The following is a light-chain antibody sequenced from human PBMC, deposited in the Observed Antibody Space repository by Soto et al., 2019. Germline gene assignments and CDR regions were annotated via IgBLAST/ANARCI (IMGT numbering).Light chain of an antibody. V-gene: IGLV2-14*03. CDR3: SSYTNSSTVV. Sequence: QSALTQPASVSGSPGQAITISCTGTSSDIGGYNYVSWYQQHPGKAPKVMIYDVTNRPSGVSNRFSGSKSGNTASLTISGLQAEDEADYYCSSYTNSSTVVFGGGTQLTVL. CDR1: SSDIGGYNY. CDR2: DVT. J-gene: IGLJ2*01.